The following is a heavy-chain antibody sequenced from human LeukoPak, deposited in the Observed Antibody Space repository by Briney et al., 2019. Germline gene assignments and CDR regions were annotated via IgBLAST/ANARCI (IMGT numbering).Heavy chain of an antibody. J-gene: IGHJ4*02. Sequence: SETLSLTCTVSGGSISSSSYYWGWIRQPPGKGLEWIGSIYYSGSTYYNPSLKSRVTISVDTSKNQFSLKLSSVTAADTAVYYCARGKVRGVCYFDYWGQGTLVTVSS. CDR3: ARGKVRGVCYFDY. CDR2: IYYSGST. V-gene: IGHV4-39*07. D-gene: IGHD3-10*01. CDR1: GGSISSSSYY.